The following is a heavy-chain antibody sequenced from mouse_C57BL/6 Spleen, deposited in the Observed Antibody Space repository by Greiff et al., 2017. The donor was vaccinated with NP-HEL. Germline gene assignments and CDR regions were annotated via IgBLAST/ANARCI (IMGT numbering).Heavy chain of an antibody. D-gene: IGHD1-1*01. CDR1: GYSFTSYY. V-gene: IGHV1-66*01. J-gene: IGHJ2*01. Sequence: QVQLKQSGPELVKPGASVKISCKASGYSFTSYYIHWVKQRPGQGLEWIGWIYPGSGNTKYNEKFKGKATLTADTSSSTAYLQLSSLTSEDSAVFDGERGDYGSSYWDYGGKGTTLTVSS. CDR3: ERGDYGSSYWDY. CDR2: IYPGSGNT.